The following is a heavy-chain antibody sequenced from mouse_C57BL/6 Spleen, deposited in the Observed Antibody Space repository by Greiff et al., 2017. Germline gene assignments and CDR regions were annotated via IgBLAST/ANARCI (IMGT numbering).Heavy chain of an antibody. Sequence: VQLQQPGAELVKPGASVKLSCKASGYTFTSYWMHWVKQRPGQGLEWIGMIHPNSGSTNYNEKFKSKATLTVDKSSSTAYMQRSSLTSEDSAVYYCARTLDRDYLYSFDYWGQGTTLTVSS. J-gene: IGHJ2*01. CDR2: IHPNSGST. D-gene: IGHD2-4*01. CDR1: GYTFTSYW. V-gene: IGHV1-64*01. CDR3: ARTLDRDYLYSFDY.